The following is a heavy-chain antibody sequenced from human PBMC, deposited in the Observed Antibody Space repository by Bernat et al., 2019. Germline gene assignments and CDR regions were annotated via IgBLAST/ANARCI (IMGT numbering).Heavy chain of an antibody. J-gene: IGHJ4*02. Sequence: QVQLQESGPGLVKPSETLSLTCTVSGGSISSYYWSWIRQPPGKGLEWIGYIYYSGSTNYNPSLKSRVTISVDTSKNQFSLKLSSVTAADTAVYYCARHEYSGSLIDYLGQGTLVTVSS. V-gene: IGHV4-59*08. CDR2: IYYSGST. CDR3: ARHEYSGSLIDY. CDR1: GGSISSYY. D-gene: IGHD1-26*01.